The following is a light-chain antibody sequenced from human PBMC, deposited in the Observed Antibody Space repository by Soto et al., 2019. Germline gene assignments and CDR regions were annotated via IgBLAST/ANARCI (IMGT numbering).Light chain of an antibody. CDR1: SSNIGSNT. V-gene: IGLV1-44*01. CDR3: AAWDDSLNGVV. CDR2: SNN. Sequence: QSVLTQPPSASGTHGQRVTISCYGSSSNIGSNTVNWYQQLPGTAPKLLIYSNNQRPSGVPDRFSGSKSGTSASLAISGLQSEDEADYYCAAWDDSLNGVVFGGGTKLNVL. J-gene: IGLJ2*01.